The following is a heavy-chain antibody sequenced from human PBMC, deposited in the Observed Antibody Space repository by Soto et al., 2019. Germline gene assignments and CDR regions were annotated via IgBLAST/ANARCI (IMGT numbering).Heavy chain of an antibody. J-gene: IGHJ4*02. CDR2: ISSSSSYT. D-gene: IGHD3-9*01. V-gene: IGHV3-11*06. CDR1: GFTFSDYY. CDR3: ARVHYDILTPTLSGFDY. Sequence: QVQLVESGGGLVKPGGSLRLSCAASGFTFSDYYMSWIRQAPGKGLEWVSYISSSSSYTNYADSVKGRFTISRDNAKNSLYLQMNSLRAEDTAVYYCARVHYDILTPTLSGFDYWGQGTLVTVSS.